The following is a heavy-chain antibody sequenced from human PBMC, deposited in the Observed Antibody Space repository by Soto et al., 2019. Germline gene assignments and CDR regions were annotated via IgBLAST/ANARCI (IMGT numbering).Heavy chain of an antibody. CDR3: AKGGCSSTSCYWDYYYYYGMDV. J-gene: IGHJ6*02. V-gene: IGHV3-30*18. D-gene: IGHD2-2*01. Sequence: PGGSLRISCAASGFTFSSYAMHWVREAPCKGLEWVAVISYDGSNKYYADSVKGRFTISRDNSKNTLYLQMNSLRAEDTAVYYCAKGGCSSTSCYWDYYYYYGMDVWGQGT. CDR2: ISYDGSNK. CDR1: GFTFSSYA.